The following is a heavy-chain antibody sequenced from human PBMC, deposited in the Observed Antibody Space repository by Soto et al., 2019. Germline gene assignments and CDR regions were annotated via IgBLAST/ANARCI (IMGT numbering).Heavy chain of an antibody. D-gene: IGHD3-16*02. V-gene: IGHV1-8*01. J-gene: IGHJ4*02. CDR3: ARALGYYDYIWGSYRYTSLDY. CDR2: MNPNSGNT. CDR1: GYTFTSYD. Sequence: QVPLVQSGAEVKKPGASVKVSCKASGYTFTSYDINWVRQATGQGLEWMGWMNPNSGNTGYAQKFQGRVTMTRNTSISTAYMELSSLRSEDTAVYYCARALGYYDYIWGSYRYTSLDYWGQGTLVTVSS.